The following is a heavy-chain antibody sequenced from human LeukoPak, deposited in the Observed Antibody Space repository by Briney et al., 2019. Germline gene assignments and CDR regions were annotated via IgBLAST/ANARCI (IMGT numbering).Heavy chain of an antibody. D-gene: IGHD6-19*01. CDR3: AKGRVAMAGTNFDY. Sequence: PAGGSLRLSCAASGFTFSSYAMTWVRQAPGKGLEWVSAVSGSGGGTYYADSVKGRFTISRGNSKNTLYLQMNSLRAEDTAAYYCAKGRVAMAGTNFDYWGQGTLVTVPS. CDR1: GFTFSSYA. J-gene: IGHJ4*02. V-gene: IGHV3-23*01. CDR2: VSGSGGGT.